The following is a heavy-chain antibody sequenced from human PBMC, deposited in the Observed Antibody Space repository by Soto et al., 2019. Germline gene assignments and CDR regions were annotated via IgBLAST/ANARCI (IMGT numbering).Heavy chain of an antibody. J-gene: IGHJ5*02. CDR2: INPNSGGT. CDR3: ARVQHSYVNWFDP. V-gene: IGHV1-2*02. CDR1: GYTFTGYY. Sequence: ASVKFSCKASGYTFTGYYMHWVRQAPGQGLEWMGLINPNSGGTNYAQKFQGRVTMTRDTSISTAYMELSRLRSDDTAVYYCARVQHSYVNWFDPWGQGTLVTVSS. D-gene: IGHD5-18*01.